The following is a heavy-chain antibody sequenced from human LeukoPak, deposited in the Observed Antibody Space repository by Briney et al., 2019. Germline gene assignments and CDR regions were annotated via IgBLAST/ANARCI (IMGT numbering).Heavy chain of an antibody. CDR1: GYSISSGYY. CDR2: INYSGGT. V-gene: IGHV4-38-2*01. J-gene: IGHJ4*02. CDR3: ARHVIAGGDTVMVTFDS. D-gene: IGHD5-18*01. Sequence: SETLCLTCAASGYSISSGYYWGWLRQPPGKGLEWIGSINYSGGTYYNPSLKSRVTISVDTSKNQFSLRLTSVTAADTAMYNCARHVIAGGDTVMVTFDSWGQGTLVTVSS.